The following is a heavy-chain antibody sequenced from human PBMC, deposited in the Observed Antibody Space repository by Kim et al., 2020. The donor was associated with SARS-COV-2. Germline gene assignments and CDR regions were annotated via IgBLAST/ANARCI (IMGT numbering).Heavy chain of an antibody. CDR1: GFTFTSSA. J-gene: IGHJ3*02. CDR3: AAPICHYYDSSGYYCHDAFDI. Sequence: SVKVSCKASGFTFTSSAVQWVRQAHGQRLEWIGWIVVGSGNTNYAQKFQERVTITRDMSTSTAYMELSSLRSEDTAVYYCAAPICHYYDSSGYYCHDAFDIWGQGTMVTVSS. CDR2: IVVGSGNT. D-gene: IGHD3-22*01. V-gene: IGHV1-58*01.